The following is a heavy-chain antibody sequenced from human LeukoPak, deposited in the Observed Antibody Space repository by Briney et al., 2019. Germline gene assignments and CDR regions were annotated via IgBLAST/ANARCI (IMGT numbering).Heavy chain of an antibody. J-gene: IGHJ5*02. Sequence: ASVKVSCKASGYTFTSYDINWVRQATGQGREWMGWMNPNSGNTGYAQKFQGRVTITRTTSISTAYMELSSLRSEDTAVYYCARGGYCSSTSCQDNWFDPWGQGTLVTVSS. V-gene: IGHV1-8*03. CDR1: GYTFTSYD. D-gene: IGHD2-2*01. CDR2: MNPNSGNT. CDR3: ARGGYCSSTSCQDNWFDP.